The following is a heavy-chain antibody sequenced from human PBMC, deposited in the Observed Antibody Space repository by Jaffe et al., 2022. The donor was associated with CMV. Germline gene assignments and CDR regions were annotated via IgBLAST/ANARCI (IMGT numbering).Heavy chain of an antibody. V-gene: IGHV3-48*03. Sequence: EVQLVESGGGLVQPGGSLRLSCAASGFTFSSYEMNWVRQAPGKGLEWVSYISSSGSTIYYADSVKGRFTISRDNAKNSLYLQMNSLRAEDTAVYYCARRTHHGSYYYYYYMDVWGKGTTVTVSS. J-gene: IGHJ6*03. CDR3: ARRTHHGSYYYYYYMDV. CDR2: ISSSGSTI. CDR1: GFTFSSYE.